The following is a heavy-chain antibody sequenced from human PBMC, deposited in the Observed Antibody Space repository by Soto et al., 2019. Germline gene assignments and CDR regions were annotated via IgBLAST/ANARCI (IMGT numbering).Heavy chain of an antibody. CDR3: ARGPRRDSGGGYGVGGAFDI. CDR1: GFTFSSYD. J-gene: IGHJ3*02. D-gene: IGHD6-19*01. CDR2: IGTAGDT. V-gene: IGHV3-13*01. Sequence: GGSLRLSCAASGFTFSSYDMHWVRQATGKGLEWVSAIGTAGDTYYPGSVKGRFTISRENAKNSLYLQMNSLRAGDTAVYYCARGPRRDSGGGYGVGGAFDIWGKGTMVTVS.